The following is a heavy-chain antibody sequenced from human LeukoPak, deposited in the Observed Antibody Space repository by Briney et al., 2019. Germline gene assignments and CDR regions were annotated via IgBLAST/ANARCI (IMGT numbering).Heavy chain of an antibody. CDR2: ISSSSSTI. CDR3: ASLSEVVVVAATTDDGAFDI. V-gene: IGHV3-48*01. Sequence: GGSLRLSCAASGFTFSSYSMNWVRQAPGKGLEWVSYISSSSSTIYYADSVKGRFTISRDNAKNSLYLQMNSLRAEDTAVYYCASLSEVVVVAATTDDGAFDIWGQGTMVTVSS. CDR1: GFTFSSYS. D-gene: IGHD2-15*01. J-gene: IGHJ3*02.